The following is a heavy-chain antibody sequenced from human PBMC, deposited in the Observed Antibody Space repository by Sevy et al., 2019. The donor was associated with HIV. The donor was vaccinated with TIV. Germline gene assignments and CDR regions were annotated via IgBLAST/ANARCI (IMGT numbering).Heavy chain of an antibody. CDR3: AKEGRPGIAAAGRYFDY. V-gene: IGHV3-23*01. J-gene: IGHJ4*02. Sequence: GGSLRLSCAASAFTFSSYAMSWVRQAPGKGLEWVSAISGSGGSTYYADSVKGRFTISRDNSKNTLYLQMNSLRAEDTAVYYCAKEGRPGIAAAGRYFDYWGQGTLVTVSS. CDR1: AFTFSSYA. D-gene: IGHD6-13*01. CDR2: ISGSGGST.